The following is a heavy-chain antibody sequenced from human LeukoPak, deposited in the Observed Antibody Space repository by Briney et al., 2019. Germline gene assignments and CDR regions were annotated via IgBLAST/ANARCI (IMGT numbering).Heavy chain of an antibody. J-gene: IGHJ4*02. CDR2: ISGSGGST. CDR1: GFTFSSYA. D-gene: IGHD5-18*01. Sequence: GGSLRLSCAASGFTFSSYAMSWVRQAPGKGLEWVSAISGSGGSTYYADSVKGRFTISGDNSKNTLYLQMNSLRAEDTAVYYCAKDGGSGYSYGHNYWGQGTLVTVSS. V-gene: IGHV3-23*01. CDR3: AKDGGSGYSYGHNY.